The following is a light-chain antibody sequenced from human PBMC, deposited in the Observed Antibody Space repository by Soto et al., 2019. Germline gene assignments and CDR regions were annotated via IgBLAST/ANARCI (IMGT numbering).Light chain of an antibody. CDR2: DVT. CDR3: CSYAGSYTYV. V-gene: IGLV2-11*01. J-gene: IGLJ1*01. Sequence: QSALTQPASVSGSPGQSITISCTGTTNDVGGYNYVSWYQQHPGKAPKLMIYDVTKRPSGVRDRFSASKSGNTASLTISGLQAEDEADYYCCSYAGSYTYVFGTGTKV. CDR1: TNDVGGYNY.